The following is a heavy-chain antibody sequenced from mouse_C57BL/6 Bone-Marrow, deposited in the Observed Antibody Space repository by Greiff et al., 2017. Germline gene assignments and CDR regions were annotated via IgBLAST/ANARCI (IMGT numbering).Heavy chain of an antibody. CDR3: ARSVGYDGSSGYFDV. CDR1: GYTFTSYW. J-gene: IGHJ1*03. V-gene: IGHV1-50*01. D-gene: IGHD1-1*01. CDR2: IDPSDSYT. Sequence: QVQLQQPGAELVKPGASVKLSCKASGYTFTSYWMQWVKQRPGQGLEWIGEIDPSDSYTNYNQKFKGKATLTVDTSSSTAYLQLSSLTSEDSAVYYCARSVGYDGSSGYFDVWGTGTTVTVSS.